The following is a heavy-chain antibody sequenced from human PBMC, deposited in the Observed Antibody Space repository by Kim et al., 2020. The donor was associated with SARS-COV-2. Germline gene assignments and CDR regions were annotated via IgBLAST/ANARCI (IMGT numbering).Heavy chain of an antibody. Sequence: SETLSLTCTVSGGSISSYYWSWIRQPPGKGLEWIGYIYYSGSTNYNPSLKSRXTISVDTSKNQFSLKLSSVTAADTAVYYCARHQRSFYSSSLDAFDIWGQGTMVTVSS. J-gene: IGHJ3*02. CDR2: IYYSGST. CDR1: GGSISSYY. V-gene: IGHV4-59*08. D-gene: IGHD6-13*01. CDR3: ARHQRSFYSSSLDAFDI.